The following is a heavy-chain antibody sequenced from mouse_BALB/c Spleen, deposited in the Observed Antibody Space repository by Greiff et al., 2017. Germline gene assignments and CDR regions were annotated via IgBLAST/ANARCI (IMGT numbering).Heavy chain of an antibody. Sequence: QVQLQQSGAELARPGASVKLSCKASGYTFTSYWMQWVKQRPGQGLEWIGAIYPGDGDTRYTQKFKGKATLTADKSSSTAYMQLSSLTSEDSAVYYCTTATNAMDYWGQGTSVTVSS. D-gene: IGHD1-2*01. CDR1: GYTFTSYW. J-gene: IGHJ4*01. CDR3: TTATNAMDY. V-gene: IGHV1-87*01. CDR2: IYPGDGDT.